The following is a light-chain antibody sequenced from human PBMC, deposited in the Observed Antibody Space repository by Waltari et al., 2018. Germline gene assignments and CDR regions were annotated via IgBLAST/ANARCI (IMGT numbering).Light chain of an antibody. CDR2: GAS. J-gene: IGKJ2*01. Sequence: IFLTQSPDSLSLSPGERATLSCRASQSVRRGFLAWYQQKPGLPPRLLIYGASTRAPGIPDRFSASGSGTDFTLTISRLEPEDFAVYYCQQYNSPKTFGQGTKLEIK. CDR3: QQYNSPKT. CDR1: QSVRRGF. V-gene: IGKV3-20*01.